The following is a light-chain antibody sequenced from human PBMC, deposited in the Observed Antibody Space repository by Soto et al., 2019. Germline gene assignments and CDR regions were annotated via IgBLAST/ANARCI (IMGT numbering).Light chain of an antibody. Sequence: QSALTQPASVSGSPGQSITISCTGTSSDVGGYDYVSWYQQHPGKVPKLIIYDVSNRPSGVSNRFSGSKSDNTASLTISGLQAEDEADYYCSSYTFSTSTRAFGGGTKVTVL. CDR3: SSYTFSTSTRA. CDR2: DVS. J-gene: IGLJ2*01. V-gene: IGLV2-14*01. CDR1: SSDVGGYDY.